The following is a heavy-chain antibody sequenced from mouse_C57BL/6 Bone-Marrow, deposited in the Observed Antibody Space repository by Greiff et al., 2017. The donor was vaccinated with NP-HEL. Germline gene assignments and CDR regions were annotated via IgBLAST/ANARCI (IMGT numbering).Heavy chain of an antibody. Sequence: VQLQQSGAELVRPGASVTLSCKASGYTFTDYEMHWVKQTPVHGLEWIGAIDPETGGTAYNQKFTGKAILTADKSSSTAYMELRSLTSEDSAVYYWTREGPGQLLRYPAWFAYWGQGTLVTVSA. V-gene: IGHV1-15*01. CDR2: IDPETGGT. J-gene: IGHJ3*01. CDR3: TREGPGQLLRYPAWFAY. CDR1: GYTFTDYE. D-gene: IGHD1-1*01.